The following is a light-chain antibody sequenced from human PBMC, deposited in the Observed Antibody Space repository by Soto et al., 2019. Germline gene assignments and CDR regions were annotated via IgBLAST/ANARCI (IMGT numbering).Light chain of an antibody. CDR2: SNN. CDR3: AAWGDSLSGRYV. V-gene: IGLV1-47*02. Sequence: QSVLTQPPSASGTPGQRVTISCSGSSSNIGSNYVYWYQQLPGTAPKLLIYSNNQRPSGVPDRFSGSKSGTSASLAISGLRSEDEADYYCAAWGDSLSGRYVFGTGTKVTVL. CDR1: SSNIGSNY. J-gene: IGLJ1*01.